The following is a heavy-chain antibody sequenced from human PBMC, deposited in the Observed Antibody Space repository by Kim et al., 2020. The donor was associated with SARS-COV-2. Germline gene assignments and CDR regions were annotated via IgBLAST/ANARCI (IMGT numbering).Heavy chain of an antibody. V-gene: IGHV4-39*07. D-gene: IGHD1-26*01. CDR1: GGSISSSSYY. CDR2: IYYSGST. Sequence: SETLSLTCTVSGGSISSSSYYWGWIRQPPGKGLEWIGSIYYSGSTYYNPSLKSRVTISVDTSKNQFSLKLSSVTAADTAVYYCARDRGSGSYPAPHNWFDPWGQGTLVTVSS. CDR3: ARDRGSGSYPAPHNWFDP. J-gene: IGHJ5*02.